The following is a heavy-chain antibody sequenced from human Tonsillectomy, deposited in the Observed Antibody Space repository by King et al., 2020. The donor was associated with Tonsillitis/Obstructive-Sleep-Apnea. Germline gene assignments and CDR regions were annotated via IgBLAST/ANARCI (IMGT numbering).Heavy chain of an antibody. CDR2: ISGSGGTT. CDR3: AGWTYPSGSYYLSAFDI. J-gene: IGHJ3*02. Sequence: VQLVESGGGLVQPGGSLRLSCAASGFTFSSYAMSWVRQAPGKGLEWVSVISGSGGTTYYADSVKGRFTISRDNSKNTLYLQMNNLRAEDTAVYYCAGWTYPSGSYYLSAFDIWGQGTMVTVSS. V-gene: IGHV3-23*04. D-gene: IGHD1-26*01. CDR1: GFTFSSYA.